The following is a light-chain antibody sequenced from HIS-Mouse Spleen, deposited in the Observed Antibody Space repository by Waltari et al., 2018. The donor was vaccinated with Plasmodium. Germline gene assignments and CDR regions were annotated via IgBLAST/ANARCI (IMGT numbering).Light chain of an antibody. CDR2: EGS. CDR3: CSYAGSSTNWV. CDR1: SSDVGSYNL. Sequence: QSALTQPASVSGSPGQSITISCTGTSSDVGSYNLVSWYQQHPGKAPKLMIYEGSKRPSGVSNRCAGCKSGNTASLTISGLQAEDEADYYCCSYAGSSTNWVFGGGTKLTVL. J-gene: IGLJ3*02. V-gene: IGLV2-23*01.